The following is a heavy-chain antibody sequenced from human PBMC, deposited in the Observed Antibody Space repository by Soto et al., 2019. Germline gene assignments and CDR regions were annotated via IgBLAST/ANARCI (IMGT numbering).Heavy chain of an antibody. D-gene: IGHD6-13*01. J-gene: IGHJ6*02. CDR3: ATSTIDTSTWKQYFYGMDV. V-gene: IGHV1-3*01. CDR2: INAGNGNT. Sequence: DSVKVSCKASEDTFTRYVIHWVRQAPGQRLEWMGWINAGNGNTKYSQNFQGRVTITRDASASTAYMELSSLRSQDTAVYYCATSTIDTSTWKQYFYGMDVSGQGSTVTVSS. CDR1: EDTFTRYV.